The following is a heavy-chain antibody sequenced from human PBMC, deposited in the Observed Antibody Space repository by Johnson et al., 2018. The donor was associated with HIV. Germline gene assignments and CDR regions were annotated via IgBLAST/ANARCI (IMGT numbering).Heavy chain of an antibody. CDR3: AKDRRTYSSSADAFDI. D-gene: IGHD6-6*01. Sequence: EVQLVESGGGLVKPGGSLRLSCTVSGFSFSDAWMSWVRQAPGKGLEWVGRIKRKADGGTTDYAAPVKGRFSISRDDSKNTVYLQMNSLRAEDTAVYYCAKDRRTYSSSADAFDIWGQGTMVTVSS. CDR1: GFSFSDAW. J-gene: IGHJ3*02. CDR2: IKRKADGGTT. V-gene: IGHV3-15*01.